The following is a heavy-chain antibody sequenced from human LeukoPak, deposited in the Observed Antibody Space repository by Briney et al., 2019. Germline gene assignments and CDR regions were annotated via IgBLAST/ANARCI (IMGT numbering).Heavy chain of an antibody. CDR1: VGSFSGYY. J-gene: IGHJ5*02. CDR2: INHSGST. D-gene: IGHD6-6*01. V-gene: IGHV4-34*01. CDR3: AREQLVKGFDP. Sequence: KASDTLSLTCAVDVGSFSGYYWIWIRRPPGKGLEWIGEINHSGSTNYNPSLKSRVTISVDTSKNQFSLKLSSVTAADTAVYYCAREQLVKGFDPWGQGTLVTVSS.